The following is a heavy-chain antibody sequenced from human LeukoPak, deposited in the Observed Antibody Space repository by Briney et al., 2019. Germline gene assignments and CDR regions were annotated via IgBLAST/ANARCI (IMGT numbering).Heavy chain of an antibody. V-gene: IGHV1-8*01. CDR2: MHPNSGNT. CDR1: GYTFTSYD. Sequence: AASVTVSCKASGYTFTSYDINWVRQATGQGLEWMGWMHPNSGNTGYAQKFQGRVTMTRDTSISTAYMELSSLRSEDTAVYYCAREVATDYYYYYGMDVWGQGTTVTVSS. J-gene: IGHJ6*02. CDR3: AREVATDYYYYYGMDV. D-gene: IGHD5-12*01.